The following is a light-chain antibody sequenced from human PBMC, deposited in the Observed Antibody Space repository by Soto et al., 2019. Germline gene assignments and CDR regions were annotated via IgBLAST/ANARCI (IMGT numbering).Light chain of an antibody. Sequence: DIQMTQSPSTLSASVGDRVTITCRASQSISSWLAWYQQKPGKAPKLLIYQASSLETGVPARFSGSASGTHFTLTISSLRPDEFATYFCQQYNSYPYTFGQETKVEIK. CDR3: QQYNSYPYT. V-gene: IGKV1-5*03. CDR1: QSISSW. CDR2: QAS. J-gene: IGKJ2*01.